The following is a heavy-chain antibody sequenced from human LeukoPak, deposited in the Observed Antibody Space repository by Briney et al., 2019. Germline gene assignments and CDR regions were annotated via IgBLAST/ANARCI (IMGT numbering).Heavy chain of an antibody. CDR1: GFTFSNYG. V-gene: IGHV3-33*01. CDR3: ARDTTTLLAFDY. D-gene: IGHD1-14*01. CDR2: IWYDGSNK. J-gene: IGHJ4*02. Sequence: GGSLRLSCAASGFTFSNYGMHGVRQAPGKGLEWVAIIWYDGSNKYYADSVKGRFTISRDNSKNRLYLQMNSLRDEDTPVYYCARDTTTLLAFDYWGQGTLVTISS.